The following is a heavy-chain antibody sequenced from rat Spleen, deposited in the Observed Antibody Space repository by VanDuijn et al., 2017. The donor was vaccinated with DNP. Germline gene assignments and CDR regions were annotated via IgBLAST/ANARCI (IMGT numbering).Heavy chain of an antibody. Sequence: EVQMVESGGGLVQPGRSLKLSCAASGFTFSDYYMVWVRQAPTKGLEWVTSINSNGGSTSYRDSVKGRFTISRDNAKSILYLQMDSLRSEDTATYYCTRIGDLHNGGDGDALDAWGQGTSVTVSS. D-gene: IGHD1-1*01. CDR3: TRIGDLHNGGDGDALDA. J-gene: IGHJ4*01. CDR1: GFTFSDYY. V-gene: IGHV5-20*01. CDR2: INSNGGST.